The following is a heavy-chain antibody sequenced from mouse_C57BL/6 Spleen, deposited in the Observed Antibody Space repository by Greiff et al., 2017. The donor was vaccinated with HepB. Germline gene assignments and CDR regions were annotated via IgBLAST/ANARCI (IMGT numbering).Heavy chain of an antibody. V-gene: IGHV1-52*01. J-gene: IGHJ4*01. CDR1: GYTFTSYW. Sequence: QVQLQQPGAELVRPGSSVKLSCKASGYTFTSYWMHWVKQRPIQGLEWIGNIDPSDSETHYNQKFKDKATLTVDKSSSTAYMQLSSLSSEDSADYYCTRPYYYGSSPYAMGYWGQGTSVTVSS. D-gene: IGHD1-1*01. CDR2: IDPSDSET. CDR3: TRPYYYGSSPYAMGY.